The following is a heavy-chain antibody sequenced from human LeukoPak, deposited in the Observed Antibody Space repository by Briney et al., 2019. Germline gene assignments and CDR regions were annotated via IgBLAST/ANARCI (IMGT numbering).Heavy chain of an antibody. J-gene: IGHJ4*02. CDR3: ARLSDRILGSYYFDY. D-gene: IGHD3-9*01. V-gene: IGHV4-59*08. CDR2: ISYSGST. CDR1: GGSISSHY. Sequence: SETLSLTCTVSGGSISSHYWNWIRQPPGKGLEWIGHISYSGSTNYNPSLKSRVTISVDTSKNHYSLKLSSVTAADTAVYYCARLSDRILGSYYFDYWGQGTLVTVTS.